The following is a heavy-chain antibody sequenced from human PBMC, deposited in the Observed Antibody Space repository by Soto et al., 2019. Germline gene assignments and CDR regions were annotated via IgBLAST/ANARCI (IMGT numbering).Heavy chain of an antibody. D-gene: IGHD3-22*01. CDR1: GGSISSRSYY. V-gene: IGHV4-39*01. Sequence: SETQSLTYTVSGGSISSRSYYWGWIRQPPGQGLEWLGTIYSLGNTYYNPSLKSRVTISVDKSKSQLFLKLSSVTAPDTAVYYCARQIYDSSGYYYAYWGQGTLVTVSS. CDR3: ARQIYDSSGYYYAY. CDR2: IYSLGNT. J-gene: IGHJ4*02.